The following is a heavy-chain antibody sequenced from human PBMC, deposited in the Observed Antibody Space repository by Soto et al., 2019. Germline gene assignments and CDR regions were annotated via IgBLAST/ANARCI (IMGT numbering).Heavy chain of an antibody. CDR1: GGSISSGGYY. V-gene: IGHV4-31*03. Sequence: PSETLSLTCTVSGGSISSGGYYWSWIRQHPGKGLEWIGYIYYSGSTYYNPSLKSRVTISVDTSKNQFSLKLSSVTAADTAVYYCAREMTTVTNYYYGMDVWGQGTTVTVSS. CDR2: IYYSGST. J-gene: IGHJ6*02. D-gene: IGHD4-17*01. CDR3: AREMTTVTNYYYGMDV.